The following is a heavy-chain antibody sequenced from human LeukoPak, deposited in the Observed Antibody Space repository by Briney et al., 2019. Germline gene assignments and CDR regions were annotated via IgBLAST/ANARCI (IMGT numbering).Heavy chain of an antibody. Sequence: GGSLRLSCAASGFTLSSYAMHWVRQAPGKGLEWVSYISSSGSTIYCADSVKGRFTISRDNAKNSLYLQMNSLRAEDTAVYYCGAGFLEWLLYDYYYGMDVWGQGTTVTVSS. J-gene: IGHJ6*02. V-gene: IGHV3-48*03. CDR3: GAGFLEWLLYDYYYGMDV. CDR2: ISSSGSTI. D-gene: IGHD3-3*01. CDR1: GFTLSSYA.